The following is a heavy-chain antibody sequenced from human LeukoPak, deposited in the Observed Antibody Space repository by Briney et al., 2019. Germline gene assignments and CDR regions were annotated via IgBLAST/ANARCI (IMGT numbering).Heavy chain of an antibody. Sequence: ASVKVSCKASGYTFTGYYMSWVRQAPGQGLEWMGWINPNSGGTNYAQKFQGRVTMTWDTSISTAYMELSRLRSDDTAVYFCVGGYTYAYFDYWGQGTLVTVSS. CDR1: GYTFTGYY. CDR3: VGGYTYAYFDY. J-gene: IGHJ4*02. V-gene: IGHV1-2*02. D-gene: IGHD5-18*01. CDR2: INPNSGGT.